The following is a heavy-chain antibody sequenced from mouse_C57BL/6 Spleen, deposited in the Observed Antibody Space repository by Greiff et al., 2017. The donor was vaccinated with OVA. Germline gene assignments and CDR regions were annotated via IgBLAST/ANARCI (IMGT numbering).Heavy chain of an antibody. CDR3: ARFYYYGSSSLYYAMDY. Sequence: VQLVESGPELVKPGASVKISCKASGYTFTDYYINWVKQRPGQGLEWIGWIFPGSGSTYYNEKFKGKATLTVDKSSSTAYMLLSSLTSEDSAVYFCARFYYYGSSSLYYAMDYWGQGTSVTFSS. CDR1: GYTFTDYY. V-gene: IGHV1-75*01. J-gene: IGHJ4*01. CDR2: IFPGSGST. D-gene: IGHD1-1*01.